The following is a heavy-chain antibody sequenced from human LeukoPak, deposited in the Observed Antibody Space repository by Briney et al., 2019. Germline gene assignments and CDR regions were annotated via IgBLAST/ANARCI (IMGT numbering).Heavy chain of an antibody. Sequence: ASVKVSCKASGYTFTGYYMHWVRQAPGQGLEWMGWINPNSGGTNHAQKFQGRVTMTRDTSISTAYMELSRLRSDDTAVYYCARDAAPSSGWYYFDYWGQGTLVTVSS. D-gene: IGHD6-19*01. CDR1: GYTFTGYY. J-gene: IGHJ4*02. CDR3: ARDAAPSSGWYYFDY. V-gene: IGHV1-2*02. CDR2: INPNSGGT.